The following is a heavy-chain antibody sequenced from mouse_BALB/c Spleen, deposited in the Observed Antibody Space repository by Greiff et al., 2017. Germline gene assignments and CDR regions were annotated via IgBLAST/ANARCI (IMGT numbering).Heavy chain of an antibody. V-gene: IGHV1-15*01. CDR3: TTYYRLYFDY. D-gene: IGHD2-14*01. Sequence: VQLQQSGAELVRPGALVKLSCKASGFNIKDYYMHWVKQTPVHGLEWIGAIHPGSGGTAYNQKFKGKATLTADKSSSTAYMELSSLTSEDSAVYYCTTYYRLYFDYWGQGTTLTVSS. CDR1: GFNIKDYY. J-gene: IGHJ2*01. CDR2: IHPGSGGT.